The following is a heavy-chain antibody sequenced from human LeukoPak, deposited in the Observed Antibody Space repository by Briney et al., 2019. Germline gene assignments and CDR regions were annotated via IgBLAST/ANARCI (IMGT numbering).Heavy chain of an antibody. J-gene: IGHJ4*02. V-gene: IGHV3-23*01. CDR3: AKGSTFSLVGATYFAY. CDR1: GFTFSSYA. D-gene: IGHD1-26*01. CDR2: ISGSGGST. Sequence: RAGGSLRLSSAASGFTFSSYAMSWVRQAPGKGLEWVSAISGSGGSTYYADSVKGRFTIPRDNSKNTLYLKMTGLRAEDTAVYYCAKGSTFSLVGATYFAYWGQGTLVTVSS.